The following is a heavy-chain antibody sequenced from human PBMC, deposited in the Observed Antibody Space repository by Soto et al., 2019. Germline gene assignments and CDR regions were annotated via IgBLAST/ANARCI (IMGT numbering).Heavy chain of an antibody. CDR1: GFTFSSYA. J-gene: IGHJ6*02. Sequence: GGSLRLSCAASGFTFSSYAMSWVRQAPGKGLEWVSAISDSGGSTYYADSVKGRFTISRDNSKNTLYLQMNSLRAEDTAIYYCATKDILVVTPARGRMDVWGQGTRVTVS. V-gene: IGHV3-23*01. CDR3: ATKDILVVTPARGRMDV. D-gene: IGHD2-2*01. CDR2: ISDSGGST.